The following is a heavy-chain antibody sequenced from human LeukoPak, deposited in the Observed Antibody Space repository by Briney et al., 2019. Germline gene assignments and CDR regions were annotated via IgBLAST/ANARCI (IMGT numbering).Heavy chain of an antibody. V-gene: IGHV3-23*01. CDR3: AKDNGGFGTLDY. D-gene: IGHD3-10*01. CDR2: ISAYGVST. J-gene: IGHJ4*02. Sequence: GGSLRLSCAASGFTFSNYAMSWVRQAPGKGLEWVSTISAYGVSTYYADSVKGRSTISRDNSKNTLYLQMNSLRAEDTAVYYCAKDNGGFGTLDYWGQGTLVTVSS. CDR1: GFTFSNYA.